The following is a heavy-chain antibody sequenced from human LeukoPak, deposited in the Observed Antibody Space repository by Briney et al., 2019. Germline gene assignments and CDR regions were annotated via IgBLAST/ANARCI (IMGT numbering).Heavy chain of an antibody. J-gene: IGHJ4*02. CDR1: GGTFSSYA. D-gene: IGHD6-13*01. V-gene: IGHV1-69*04. CDR3: ARGVGDGLAAAGNCFDY. Sequence: GSSVKVSCKASGGTFSSYAISWVRQAPGQGLEWMGRIIPILGIANCAQKFQGRVTITADKSTSTAYMELSSLRSEDTAVYYCARGVGDGLAAAGNCFDYWGQGTLVTVSS. CDR2: IIPILGIA.